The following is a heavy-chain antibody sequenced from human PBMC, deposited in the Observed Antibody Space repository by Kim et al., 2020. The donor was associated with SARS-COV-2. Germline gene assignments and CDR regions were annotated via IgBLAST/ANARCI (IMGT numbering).Heavy chain of an antibody. V-gene: IGHV3-73*01. CDR2: IRSKANSYAT. D-gene: IGHD5-18*01. CDR3: TIGTGYNYGYDY. Sequence: GGSLRLFCAASGFPFSGSAMHWVRQASGNGLEWVGRIRSKANSYATAYAASVKGRFTISRDDSKNTAYLQMNSLKTEDTAVYYCTIGTGYNYGYDYWGQGTLVTVSS. J-gene: IGHJ4*02. CDR1: GFPFSGSA.